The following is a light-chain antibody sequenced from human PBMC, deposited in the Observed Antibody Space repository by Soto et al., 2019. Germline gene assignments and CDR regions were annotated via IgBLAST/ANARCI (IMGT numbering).Light chain of an antibody. V-gene: IGKV3-15*01. CDR2: GAS. CDR1: QSVSSN. Sequence: EIGMTQSPATLSVSPGERATLSCRASQSVSSNLAWYQKKPGQAPSLLIYGASTRATGIPARFSGSRSGTEFTHSIGILESEDFAVYYCQQYNNWTRTFGQGTKVEI. J-gene: IGKJ1*01. CDR3: QQYNNWTRT.